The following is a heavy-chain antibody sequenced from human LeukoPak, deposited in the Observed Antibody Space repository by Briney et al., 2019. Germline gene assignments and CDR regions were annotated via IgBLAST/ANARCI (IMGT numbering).Heavy chain of an antibody. Sequence: ASVKVSCKTSGYIFISYGISWVRQAPGQGLEWMGWISTYNGYTNYAQKLQGRVTMTTDTSTSTVYMELSSLTSDDTAVYYCARDRSGWELLPEYWGQGTLVTVSS. CDR1: GYIFISYG. CDR2: ISTYNGYT. CDR3: ARDRSGWELLPEY. J-gene: IGHJ4*02. D-gene: IGHD1-26*01. V-gene: IGHV1-18*01.